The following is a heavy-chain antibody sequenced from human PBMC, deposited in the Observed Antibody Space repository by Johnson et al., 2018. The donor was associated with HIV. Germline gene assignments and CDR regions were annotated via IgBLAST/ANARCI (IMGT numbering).Heavy chain of an antibody. CDR3: ARDGEGYAFDI. CDR1: GFSFSSYA. Sequence: QVQLMESGGGVVQPGRSLRLSCAASGFSFSSYAMHWVRQAPGKGLEWVAIISYDGSNKYYADSVKGRFTISIDNSKNTLYLQMSSLRADDTAVYYCARDGEGYAFDIWGQGTMVTVSS. CDR2: ISYDGSNK. V-gene: IGHV3-30*04. J-gene: IGHJ3*02. D-gene: IGHD3-10*01.